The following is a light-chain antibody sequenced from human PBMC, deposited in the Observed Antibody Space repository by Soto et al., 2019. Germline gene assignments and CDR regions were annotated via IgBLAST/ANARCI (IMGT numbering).Light chain of an antibody. CDR1: SSDVGGYNY. Sequence: QSVLTQPPSASGSPGQSVTISCTGTSSDVGGYNYVSWYQQHPGKAPKLIIYEVNKRPSGVPDRFSGSKSGNTASLTVSGLQAEDEADYYCTSYAGGNNVFGTGTKLTVL. CDR3: TSYAGGNNV. V-gene: IGLV2-8*01. J-gene: IGLJ1*01. CDR2: EVN.